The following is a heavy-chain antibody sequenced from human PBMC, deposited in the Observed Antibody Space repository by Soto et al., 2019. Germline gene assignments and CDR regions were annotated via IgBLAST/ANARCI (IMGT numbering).Heavy chain of an antibody. CDR2: IYYSGTT. Sequence: ASETLSLTCTVSGGSITRDNYSWSWIRQYPGKGLEWLGYIYYSGTTNYNPSLKSRITMSAHTPSNQFSLKLNSVTPADTAVYYCARGGQDCWSGPFDYWAQGALVTVSS. J-gene: IGHJ4*02. CDR3: ARGGQDCWSGPFDY. D-gene: IGHD3-3*01. CDR1: GGSITRDNYS. V-gene: IGHV4-61*01.